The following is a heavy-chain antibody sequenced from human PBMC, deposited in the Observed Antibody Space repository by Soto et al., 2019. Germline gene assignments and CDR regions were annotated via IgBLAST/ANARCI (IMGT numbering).Heavy chain of an antibody. D-gene: IGHD6-6*01. CDR2: IDLDDDK. V-gene: IGHV2-70*01. CDR3: ARTSCIAARPYYYYYGMDV. Sequence: SGPTLVNPTQTLTLTCTFSGFSLSTSGMCVSWIRQPPGKALEWLALIDLDDDKYYSTSLKTRLTISKDTSKNQVVLTMTNMDPVDTATYYCARTSCIAARPYYYYYGMDVWGQGTTVTVSS. J-gene: IGHJ6*02. CDR1: GFSLSTSGMC.